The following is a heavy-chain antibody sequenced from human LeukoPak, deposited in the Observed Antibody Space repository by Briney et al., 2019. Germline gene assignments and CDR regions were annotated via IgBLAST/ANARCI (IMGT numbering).Heavy chain of an antibody. D-gene: IGHD3-10*01. J-gene: IGHJ4*02. CDR1: GGSISSYY. Sequence: SETLSITCTVSGGSISSYYWSWIRQPPGKGLEWIGYIYYSGSTNYNPSLKSRVTISVDTSKNQFSLKLSSVTAADTAVYYCARNYGAGYYFDYWGQGTLVTVSS. CDR2: IYYSGST. CDR3: ARNYGAGYYFDY. V-gene: IGHV4-59*01.